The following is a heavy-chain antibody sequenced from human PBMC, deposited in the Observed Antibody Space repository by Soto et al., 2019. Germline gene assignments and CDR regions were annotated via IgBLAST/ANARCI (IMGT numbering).Heavy chain of an antibody. J-gene: IGHJ5*02. CDR2: IYYSGST. CDR1: GGSISSYY. D-gene: IGHD3-9*01. CDR3: ARVNDILTGYNWFDP. V-gene: IGHV4-59*01. Sequence: QVQLQESGPGLVKPSETLSLTCTVSGGSISSYYWSWIRQPPGKGLEWIGYIYYSGSTNYNPSLKSRVTISVDTSKNQFSLKLSSVTAADTAVYYCARVNDILTGYNWFDPWGQGTLVTVSS.